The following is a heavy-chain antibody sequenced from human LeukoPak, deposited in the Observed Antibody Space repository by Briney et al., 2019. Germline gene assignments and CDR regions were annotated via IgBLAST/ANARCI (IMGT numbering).Heavy chain of an antibody. J-gene: IGHJ6*02. Sequence: GGSLRLSCAASGFTFSSYGVHWVRQAPGKGLEWVAVIWYDGSNKYYADSVKGRFTISRDNSKNTLYLQMNSLRAEDTAVYYCARGYGDKASNLYYYYGMDVWGQGTTVTVSS. CDR3: ARGYGDKASNLYYYYGMDV. CDR1: GFTFSSYG. CDR2: IWYDGSNK. V-gene: IGHV3-33*01. D-gene: IGHD4-17*01.